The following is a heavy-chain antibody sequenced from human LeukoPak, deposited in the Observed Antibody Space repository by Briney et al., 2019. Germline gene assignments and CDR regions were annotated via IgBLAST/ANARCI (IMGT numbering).Heavy chain of an antibody. J-gene: IGHJ4*02. CDR3: GKQLQVGT. CDR2: INTVDTNT. V-gene: IGHV3-23*05. CDR1: GFIISSYA. D-gene: IGHD1-7*01. Sequence: GGSLTLPCTASGFIISSYAMTWVRQAPGKGLKYVATINTVDTNTYYADSEKGRFTVSRDNSKNTLYLQLNSLRAEDTAVYYCGKQLQVGTWGQGTLVTVSS.